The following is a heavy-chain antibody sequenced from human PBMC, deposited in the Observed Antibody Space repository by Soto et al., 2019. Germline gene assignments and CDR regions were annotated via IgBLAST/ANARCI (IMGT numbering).Heavy chain of an antibody. CDR1: GFTFSSYW. CDR3: ARALSITIFGVATFDY. V-gene: IGHV3-74*01. D-gene: IGHD3-3*01. Sequence: GGSLRLSCAASGFTFSSYWMHWVRQAPGKGLVWVSRINSDGSSTSYADSVKGRFTISRDNAKNTLYLQMNSLRAEDTAVYYCARALSITIFGVATFDYWGQGTLVTVSS. CDR2: INSDGSST. J-gene: IGHJ4*02.